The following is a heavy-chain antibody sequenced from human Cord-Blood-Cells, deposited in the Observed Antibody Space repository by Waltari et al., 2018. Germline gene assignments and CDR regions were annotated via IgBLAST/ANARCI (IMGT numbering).Heavy chain of an antibody. V-gene: IGHV4-34*01. D-gene: IGHD1-26*01. CDR1: GGSFSGYY. CDR2: INHSGST. Sequence: QVQLQQWGAGLLKPSETLSLTCAVSGGSFSGYYCSWLLPPPGKGLEWIGEINHSGSTNYNPSLKSRVTISVDTSKNQFSLKLSSVTAADTAVYYCARGNSGSYYWFDPWGQGTLVTVSS. CDR3: ARGNSGSYYWFDP. J-gene: IGHJ5*02.